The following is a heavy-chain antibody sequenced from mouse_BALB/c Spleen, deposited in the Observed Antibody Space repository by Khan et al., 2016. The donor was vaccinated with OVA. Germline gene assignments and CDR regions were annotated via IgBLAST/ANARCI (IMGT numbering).Heavy chain of an antibody. D-gene: IGHD1-3*01. CDR1: GFSLTSYG. CDR2: ISGGGST. V-gene: IGHV2-9*02. J-gene: IGHJ2*01. Sequence: VQLQESGPGLVAPSQSLSITCTVSGFSLTSYGVHWVRQPPGKGLEWLGVISGGGSTNYNSALMSRLSISKDNSKSQVFLQMNSLQTDDTAMYYCARLEDIWGQGTTLTVSS. CDR3: ARLEDI.